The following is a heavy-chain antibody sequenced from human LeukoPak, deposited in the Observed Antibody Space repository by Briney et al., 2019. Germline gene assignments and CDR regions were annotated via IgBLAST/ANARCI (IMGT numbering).Heavy chain of an antibody. D-gene: IGHD2-15*01. CDR2: IQYDGSTT. J-gene: IGHJ3*02. CDR3: ARALVAGVTLNALDI. V-gene: IGHV3-74*01. Sequence: GGSLRLSCAASGFSFSSYWMHWVRQVPGKGLVWVARIQYDGSTTNYADSVKVRFTISRDNAKKTLYVQMNSLRAEDTAVYYCARALVAGVTLNALDIWGQGTMVTVSS. CDR1: GFSFSSYW.